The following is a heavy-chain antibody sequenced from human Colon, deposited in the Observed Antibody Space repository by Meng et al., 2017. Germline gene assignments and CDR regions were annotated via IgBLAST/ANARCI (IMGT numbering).Heavy chain of an antibody. CDR3: ARAGLHSYYFDF. J-gene: IGHJ4*02. V-gene: IGHV4-31*02. CDR1: GGSNISGGYY. Sequence: QVQLKWSGPGLVKPSQTLSLICSVSGGSNISGGYYWSWIRQHPQKGLEWIGYISNSGSAYYNPSLKSRVSISVDTSKNQFSLKMDTVTAADTALYYCARAGLHSYYFDFWGQGTLVTVSS. D-gene: IGHD2-21*01. CDR2: ISNSGSA.